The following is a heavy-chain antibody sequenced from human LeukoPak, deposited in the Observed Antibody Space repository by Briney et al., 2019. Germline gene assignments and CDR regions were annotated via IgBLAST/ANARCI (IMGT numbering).Heavy chain of an antibody. D-gene: IGHD3-16*02. V-gene: IGHV3-23*01. CDR2: ISGSGGST. Sequence: GGSLRLSCAASGFTFSSYAISWVRQAPGKGLEWVSAISGSGGSTYYADSVKGRFTISRDNSKNTLYLQMNSLRAEDTAVYYCAKTYYDYVWGSYRYSPHFDYWGQGTLVTVSS. CDR1: GFTFSSYA. CDR3: AKTYYDYVWGSYRYSPHFDY. J-gene: IGHJ4*02.